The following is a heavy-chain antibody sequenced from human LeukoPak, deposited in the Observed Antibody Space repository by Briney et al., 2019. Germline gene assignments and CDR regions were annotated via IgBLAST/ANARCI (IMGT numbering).Heavy chain of an antibody. V-gene: IGHV4-38-2*02. J-gene: IGHJ4*02. Sequence: SETLSLTCTVSGYSISSGYYWGWIRQPPGKGLEWIGSIYHSGSTYYNPSLKSRVTISVDTSKNQFSLKLSSVTAADTAVYYCAREAAAGEWEDWGQGTLVTVSS. CDR1: GYSISSGYY. CDR3: AREAAAGEWED. CDR2: IYHSGST. D-gene: IGHD6-13*01.